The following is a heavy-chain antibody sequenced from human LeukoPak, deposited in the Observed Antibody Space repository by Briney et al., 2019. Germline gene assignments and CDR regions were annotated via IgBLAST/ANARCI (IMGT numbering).Heavy chain of an antibody. CDR1: GGSISSSSYY. J-gene: IGHJ4*02. Sequence: SETLSLTCTVSGGSISSSSYYWGWIRQPPGKGLEWIGSIYYSGSTYYNPSLKSRVTISVDTSKNQFSLKLSSVTAADTAVYYCAREEVGKAAAGTDYWGQGTLVTVSS. CDR2: IYYSGST. CDR3: AREEVGKAAAGTDY. D-gene: IGHD6-13*01. V-gene: IGHV4-39*07.